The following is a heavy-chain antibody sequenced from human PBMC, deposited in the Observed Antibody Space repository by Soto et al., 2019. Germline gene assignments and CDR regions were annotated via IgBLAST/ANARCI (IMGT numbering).Heavy chain of an antibody. CDR1: GGTFSSYA. D-gene: IGHD3-3*01. Sequence: SVKVSCKASGGTFSSYAISWVRQAPGQGLEWMGGIIPIFGTANYAQKFQGRVTITADKSTSTAYMELSSLRSEDTAVYYCASSPVITIFGVVTPSPFDYWGQGTLVTVSS. CDR2: IIPIFGTA. J-gene: IGHJ4*02. V-gene: IGHV1-69*06. CDR3: ASSPVITIFGVVTPSPFDY.